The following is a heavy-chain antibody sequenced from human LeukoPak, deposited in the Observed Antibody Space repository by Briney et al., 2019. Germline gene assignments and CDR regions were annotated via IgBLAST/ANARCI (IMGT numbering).Heavy chain of an antibody. CDR2: IYHSGST. CDR3: ARDCSGGSCYSFWFDP. V-gene: IGHV4-38-2*02. J-gene: IGHJ5*02. Sequence: PSETLSLXCTVSGYSISSGYYWGWIRQPPGTGLEWIGSIYHSGSTYYNPSLKSRVTISVDTSKNQFSLKLSSVTAADTAVYYCARDCSGGSCYSFWFDPWGQGTLVTVSS. CDR1: GYSISSGYY. D-gene: IGHD2-15*01.